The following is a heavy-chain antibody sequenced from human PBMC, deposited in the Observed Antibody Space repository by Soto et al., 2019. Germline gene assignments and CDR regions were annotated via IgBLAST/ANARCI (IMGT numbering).Heavy chain of an antibody. Sequence: GGSLRLSCAASGFTFSSYGMHWVRQAPGKGLEWVAVISYDGSNKYYADSVKGRFTISRDNSKNTLYLQMNSLRAEDTAVYYCAKGFIAAPGAFGIWGQGTMVTVSS. CDR3: AKGFIAAPGAFGI. CDR2: ISYDGSNK. J-gene: IGHJ3*02. V-gene: IGHV3-30*18. CDR1: GFTFSSYG. D-gene: IGHD6-13*01.